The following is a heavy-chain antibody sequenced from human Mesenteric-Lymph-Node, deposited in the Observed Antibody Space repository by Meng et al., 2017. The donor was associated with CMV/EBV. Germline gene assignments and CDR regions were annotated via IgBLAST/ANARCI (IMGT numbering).Heavy chain of an antibody. Sequence: GESLKISCAASGFTFSNAWMSWVRQAPGKGLVWVSRINTDGSSPRYADSVKGRFTISRDNAKNTLYVQMNSLRVEDTAVYYCARGRGGFDYFDYWGQGSLVTVSS. CDR1: GFTFSNAW. V-gene: IGHV3-74*01. CDR3: ARGRGGFDYFDY. CDR2: INTDGSSP. J-gene: IGHJ4*02. D-gene: IGHD3-10*01.